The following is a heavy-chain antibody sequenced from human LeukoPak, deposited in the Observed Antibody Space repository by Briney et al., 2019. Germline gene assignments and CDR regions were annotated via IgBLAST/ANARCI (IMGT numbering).Heavy chain of an antibody. CDR1: GFTFSNHA. CDR2: ISGSGGST. CDR3: AKVGGELSFDY. D-gene: IGHD3-16*02. V-gene: IGHV3-23*01. Sequence: PGGSLRLSCAASGFTFSNHAMSWVRQAPGKGLEWVAAISGSGGSTYYADSVKGRFTISRDNSKNTLYLQMNSLRAEDTAVYYCAKVGGELSFDYWGQGTLVTVSS. J-gene: IGHJ4*02.